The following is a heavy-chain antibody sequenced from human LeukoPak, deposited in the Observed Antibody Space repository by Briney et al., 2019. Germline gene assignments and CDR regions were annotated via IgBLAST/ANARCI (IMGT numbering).Heavy chain of an antibody. CDR3: ARGDYGGNSELDSWFDP. D-gene: IGHD4-23*01. V-gene: IGHV4-59*01. CDR1: GGSISSYY. Sequence: PSETLSLTCTVSGGSISSYYWSWIRQPPGKGLEWIGYIYYSGGTNYNPSLKSRVTISVDTSKNQFSLKLSSVTAADTAVYYCARGDYGGNSELDSWFDPWGQGTLVTVSS. CDR2: IYYSGGT. J-gene: IGHJ5*02.